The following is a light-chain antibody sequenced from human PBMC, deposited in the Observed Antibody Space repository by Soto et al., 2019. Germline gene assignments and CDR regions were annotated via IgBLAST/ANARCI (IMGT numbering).Light chain of an antibody. J-gene: IGKJ1*01. CDR2: DVS. Sequence: IVLTQSTATLSLSPGESATLSCRASHSVGSWLAWYQQKPGQPPRLLIYDVSNRATGIPARFSGSGSGTDFTLTISSLDPEDFAVYYCQQRHWPWTFGQGTTVEVK. CDR3: QQRHWPWT. V-gene: IGKV3-11*01. CDR1: HSVGSW.